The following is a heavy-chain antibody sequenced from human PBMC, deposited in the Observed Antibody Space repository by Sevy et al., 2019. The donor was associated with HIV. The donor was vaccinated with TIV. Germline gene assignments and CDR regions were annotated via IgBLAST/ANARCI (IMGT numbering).Heavy chain of an antibody. CDR3: ARNNCSITNCYMGDVFDI. CDR1: GFTFSSYS. J-gene: IGHJ3*02. Sequence: GGSLRLSCAASGFTFSSYSMSWVRQAPGKGLEWVSSISGISNYIYYADSMKGRFTVSRDNARNSLYLQMNSLRAEDTAVYYWARNNCSITNCYMGDVFDIWGQGTMVTVSS. CDR2: ISGISNYI. V-gene: IGHV3-21*01. D-gene: IGHD2-2*02.